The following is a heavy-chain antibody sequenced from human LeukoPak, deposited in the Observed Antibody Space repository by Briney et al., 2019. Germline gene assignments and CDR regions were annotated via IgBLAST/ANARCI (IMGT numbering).Heavy chain of an antibody. CDR2: INAGNGNT. V-gene: IGHV1-3*01. Sequence: ASVKVSCKASGYTFTSYAMHWVRQAPGQRLEWMGWINAGNGNTKYSQKFQGRVTITWDTSASTAYMELSSLRSEDTAVYYCARNAIFGASFDYWGQGTLVTVSS. D-gene: IGHD3-3*01. CDR3: ARNAIFGASFDY. CDR1: GYTFTSYA. J-gene: IGHJ4*02.